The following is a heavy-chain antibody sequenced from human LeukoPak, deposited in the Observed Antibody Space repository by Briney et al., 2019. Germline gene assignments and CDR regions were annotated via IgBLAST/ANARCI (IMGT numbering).Heavy chain of an antibody. CDR3: ASGNDYGGNPLSDY. CDR2: ISGSGGST. CDR1: GFTFSSYA. D-gene: IGHD4-23*01. Sequence: GGSLRLSCAASGFTFSSYAMSWVRQAPGKGLEWVSAISGSGGSTYYADSVKGRFTISRDNSKNTLYLQMNSLRAEDTAVYYCASGNDYGGNPLSDYWGQGTLVTVSS. V-gene: IGHV3-23*01. J-gene: IGHJ4*02.